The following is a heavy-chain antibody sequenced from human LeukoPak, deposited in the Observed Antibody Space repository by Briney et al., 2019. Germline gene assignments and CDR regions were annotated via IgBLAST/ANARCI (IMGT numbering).Heavy chain of an antibody. CDR2: IYYSGST. CDR1: GDSISSYY. CDR3: ARHVFPPKWLRSFIGKLAVAGGVSAGAFDI. Sequence: MASETLSLTCTVSGDSISSYYWSWIRQPPGKGLEWIGYIYYSGSTNYNPSLKSRVTISVDTSKNQFSLKLSSVTAADTAVYYCARHVFPPKWLRSFIGKLAVAGGVSAGAFDIWGQGTMVTVSS. J-gene: IGHJ3*02. V-gene: IGHV4-59*08. D-gene: IGHD6-19*01.